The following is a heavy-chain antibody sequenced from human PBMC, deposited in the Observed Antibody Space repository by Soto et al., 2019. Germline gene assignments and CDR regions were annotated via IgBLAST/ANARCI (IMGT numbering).Heavy chain of an antibody. Sequence: EVQLLESGGGLVQPGGSLRLSCAASGFTFSSYAMSWVRQAPGKGLEWVSAISGSGGSTYYADSVKGRFTISRDNSKNTLYLQMNSLRDEDTAVYYCAKDRYCSGGSCYSSFDYWGQGTLVTVSS. J-gene: IGHJ4*02. D-gene: IGHD2-15*01. CDR1: GFTFSSYA. CDR2: ISGSGGST. V-gene: IGHV3-23*01. CDR3: AKDRYCSGGSCYSSFDY.